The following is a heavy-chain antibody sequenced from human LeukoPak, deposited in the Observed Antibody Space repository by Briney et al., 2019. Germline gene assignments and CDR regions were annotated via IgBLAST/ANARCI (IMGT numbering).Heavy chain of an antibody. CDR1: GFTLEEYA. D-gene: IGHD3-10*01. CDR3: AKGGGLLWFGELPDY. J-gene: IGHJ4*02. CDR2: ISGSGGST. V-gene: IGHV3-23*01. Sequence: GGSLRLSCVASGFTLEEYAMHWVRQAPGKGLEWVSAISGSGGSTYYADSVKGRFTISRDNSKNTLYLQMNSLRAEDTAVYYCAKGGGLLWFGELPDYWGKGPLFTASS.